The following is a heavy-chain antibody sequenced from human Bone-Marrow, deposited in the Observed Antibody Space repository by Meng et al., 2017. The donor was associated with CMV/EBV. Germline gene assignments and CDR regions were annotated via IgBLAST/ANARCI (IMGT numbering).Heavy chain of an antibody. V-gene: IGHV1-24*01. CDR1: GYTLTELS. CDR3: ASSGDSESGGYYLAVY. J-gene: IGHJ4*02. Sequence: ASVKVSCKVSGYTLTELSMHWVRQAPGKGLEWMGGFDPEDGETIYAQKFQGRVTMTEDTSTDTAYMELSSLRSEDTAVYYCASSGDSESGGYYLAVYWGQGTLVTVSS. CDR2: FDPEDGET. D-gene: IGHD3-22*01.